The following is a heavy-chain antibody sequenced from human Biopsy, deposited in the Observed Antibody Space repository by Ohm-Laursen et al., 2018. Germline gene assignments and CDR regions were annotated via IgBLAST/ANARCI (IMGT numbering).Heavy chain of an antibody. CDR2: ITPIFGTA. CDR3: ARDALGGGSYRFFH. CDR1: GGTFTNYA. J-gene: IGHJ1*01. V-gene: IGHV1-69*13. Sequence: VKISCKASGGTFTNYAISWVRQAPGQGLEWMGGITPIFGTANYAQKFQGRVTITADESTSTAYMELSSLRSDDTAVYYCARDALGGGSYRFFHWGQGSLVTVSS. D-gene: IGHD1-26*01.